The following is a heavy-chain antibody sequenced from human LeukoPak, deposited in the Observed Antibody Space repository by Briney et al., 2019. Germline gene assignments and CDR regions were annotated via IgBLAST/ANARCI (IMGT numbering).Heavy chain of an antibody. Sequence: GESLKISCKGSGYSFTSYWIGWVRQMPGKGLEWMGIIYPGDSDTRYSPSFQGQVTISADKSISTAYLQWSSLKASDTAVYYCARSILRYFDYFDYWGQGTLVTVSS. CDR1: GYSFTSYW. V-gene: IGHV5-51*01. J-gene: IGHJ4*02. D-gene: IGHD3-9*01. CDR3: ARSILRYFDYFDY. CDR2: IYPGDSDT.